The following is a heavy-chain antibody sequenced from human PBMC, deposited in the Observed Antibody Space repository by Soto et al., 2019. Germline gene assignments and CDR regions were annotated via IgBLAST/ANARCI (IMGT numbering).Heavy chain of an antibody. CDR1: GFAFTSYG. CDR3: VGGQYYFDY. D-gene: IGHD3-10*01. J-gene: IGHJ4*02. Sequence: QVQLVESGGGVVQPGRSLRLSCAASGFAFTSYGMHWVREGPDKGLEWVAIISYDGSDKYYADSEKGRFTISRDNSKNTLYLQMNSLRPEDTALYYCVGGQYYFDYRGQGTLVIVSS. V-gene: IGHV3-30*03. CDR2: ISYDGSDK.